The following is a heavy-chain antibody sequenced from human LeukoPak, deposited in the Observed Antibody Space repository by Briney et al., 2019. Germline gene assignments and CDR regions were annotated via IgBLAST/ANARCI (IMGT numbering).Heavy chain of an antibody. V-gene: IGHV1-2*04. CDR2: INPNSGGT. CDR1: GYTFTGYY. CDR3: ARGRRYQLLSHGMDV. J-gene: IGHJ6*04. D-gene: IGHD2-2*01. Sequence: ASVKVSCKASGYTFTGYYMHWVRQAPGQGLEWMGWINPNSGGTNYAQKFQGWVTMTRDTSISTAYMELSRLRSDDTAVYYCARGRRYQLLSHGMDVWGKGTTVTVPS.